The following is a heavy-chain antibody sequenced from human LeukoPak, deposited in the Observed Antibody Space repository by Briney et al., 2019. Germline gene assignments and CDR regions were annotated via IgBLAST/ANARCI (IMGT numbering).Heavy chain of an antibody. D-gene: IGHD3-3*01. J-gene: IGHJ5*02. CDR2: IYTSGST. V-gene: IGHV4-61*02. CDR3: AASPSTILVIAGFDP. CDR1: GGSISSSSYY. Sequence: SETLSLTCTVSGGSISSSSYYWGWIRQPPGKGLEWIGRIYTSGSTNYNPSLKSRVTISVDTSKNQFSLKLSSVTAADTAVYYCAASPSTILVIAGFDPWGQGTLVTVSS.